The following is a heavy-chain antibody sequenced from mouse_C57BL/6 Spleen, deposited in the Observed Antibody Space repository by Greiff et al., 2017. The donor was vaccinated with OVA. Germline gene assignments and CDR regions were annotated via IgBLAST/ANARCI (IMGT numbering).Heavy chain of an antibody. J-gene: IGHJ4*01. CDR3: TRSDYDDGGYYAMDY. D-gene: IGHD2-4*01. CDR1: GYTFTDYE. V-gene: IGHV1-15*01. CDR2: IDPETGGT. Sequence: VKLMESGAELVRPGASVTLSCKASGYTFTDYEMHWVKQTPVHGLEWIGAIDPETGGTAYNQKFKGKAILTADKSSSTAYMELRSLTSEDSAVYYCTRSDYDDGGYYAMDYWGQGTSVTVSS.